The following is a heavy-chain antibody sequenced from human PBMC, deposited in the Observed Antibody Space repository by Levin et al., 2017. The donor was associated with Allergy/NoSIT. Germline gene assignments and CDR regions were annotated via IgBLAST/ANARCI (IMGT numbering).Heavy chain of an antibody. CDR2: IYSGGST. J-gene: IGHJ2*01. CDR1: GFTVSSNY. D-gene: IGHD6-19*01. Sequence: PGGSLRLSCAASGFTVSSNYMSWVRQAPGKGLEWVSVIYSGGSTYSADSVKGRFTISRDDFKNTLYLQMNSLRVEDTAVYYCARAGTRIAVAGTNWYFDRWGRGTLVTVSS. V-gene: IGHV3-53*01. CDR3: ARAGTRIAVAGTNWYFDR.